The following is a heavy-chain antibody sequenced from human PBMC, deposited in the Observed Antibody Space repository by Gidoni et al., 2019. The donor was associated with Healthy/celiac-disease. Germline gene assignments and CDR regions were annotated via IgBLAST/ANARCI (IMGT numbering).Heavy chain of an antibody. CDR1: GFTFSSYA. CDR3: ARGLDTAMRSDY. Sequence: QVQLVESGGGVVQPGRSLRPSCSASGFTFSSYAMHWVRQAPGKGLEWVAVISYDGSNTYYADSVKGRFTISRDNSKNTLYLQMNSLRAEDTAVYYWARGLDTAMRSDYWGQVTLVTVSS. J-gene: IGHJ4*02. CDR2: ISYDGSNT. D-gene: IGHD5-18*01. V-gene: IGHV3-30-3*01.